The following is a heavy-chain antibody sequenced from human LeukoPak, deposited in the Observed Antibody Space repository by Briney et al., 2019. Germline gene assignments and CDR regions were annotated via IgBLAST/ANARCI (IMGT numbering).Heavy chain of an antibody. J-gene: IGHJ4*02. CDR3: ARGYLGGFDY. CDR2: ISSSSSYI. D-gene: IGHD2-15*01. CDR1: GFTFSSYS. V-gene: IGHV3-21*01. Sequence: GGSLRLSCAASGFTFSSYSMNWVRQAPGKGLEWASSISSSSSYIYYADSVKGRFTISRDNARNSLYLQMNSLRAEDTAVYYCARGYLGGFDYWGQGTLVTVSS.